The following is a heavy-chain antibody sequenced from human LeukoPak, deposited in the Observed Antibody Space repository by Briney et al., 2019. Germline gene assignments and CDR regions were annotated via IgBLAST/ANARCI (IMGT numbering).Heavy chain of an antibody. V-gene: IGHV3-74*01. CDR2: INSDGSWT. J-gene: IGHJ4*02. Sequence: GGSLRLSCAASGFTFSSYWMHWVRQAPGKGLVWVSHINSDGSWTSYADSVKGRFTISKDNAKNTVYLQMNSLRAEDTAVYYCVSFYETYWGRGTLVTVSS. CDR3: VSFYETY. CDR1: GFTFSSYW. D-gene: IGHD2/OR15-2a*01.